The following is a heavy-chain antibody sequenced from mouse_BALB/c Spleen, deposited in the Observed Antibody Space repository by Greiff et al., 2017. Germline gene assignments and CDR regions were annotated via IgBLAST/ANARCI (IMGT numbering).Heavy chain of an antibody. CDR3: ARALLGRYFDY. J-gene: IGHJ2*01. CDR2: ISYSGST. Sequence: EVQLQESGPGLVKPSQSLSLTCTVTGYSITSDYAWNWIRQFPGNKLEWMGYISYSGSTSYNPSLKSRISITRDTSKNQFFLQLNSVTTEDTATYYCARALLGRYFDYWGQGTTLTVSS. CDR1: GYSITSDYA. D-gene: IGHD2-10*01. V-gene: IGHV3-2*02.